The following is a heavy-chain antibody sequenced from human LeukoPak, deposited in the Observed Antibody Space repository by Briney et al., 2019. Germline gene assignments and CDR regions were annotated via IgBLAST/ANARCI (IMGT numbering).Heavy chain of an antibody. Sequence: SETLSLTCAVSGGSFSGYYWSWIRQPPGKGLEWIGEINHSGSTNYNPSLKSRVAISVDTSKNQFSLKLSSVTAADTAVYYCARGEWEAYFDYWGQGTLVTVSS. V-gene: IGHV4-34*01. CDR2: INHSGST. J-gene: IGHJ4*02. CDR1: GGSFSGYY. CDR3: ARGEWEAYFDY. D-gene: IGHD1-26*01.